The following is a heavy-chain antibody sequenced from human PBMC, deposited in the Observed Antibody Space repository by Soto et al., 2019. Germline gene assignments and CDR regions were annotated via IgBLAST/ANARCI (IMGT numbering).Heavy chain of an antibody. CDR2: INTYNGMT. Sequence: QVQLVQSGGEVKKPGASVTVSCKASGYTFINYHITWVRQAPGQGLEWMAWINTYNGMTDYAQKFQGRVTMTRDTSXXXXXXXLXNLGSDDTAVYFCAKSPRGEMATDWGQGTLVTVSS. CDR3: AKSPRGEMATD. D-gene: IGHD5-12*01. J-gene: IGHJ4*02. CDR1: GYTFINYH. V-gene: IGHV1-18*01.